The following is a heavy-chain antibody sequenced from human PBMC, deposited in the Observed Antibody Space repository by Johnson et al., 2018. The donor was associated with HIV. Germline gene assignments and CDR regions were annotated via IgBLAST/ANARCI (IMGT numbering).Heavy chain of an antibody. CDR2: ISYDGSNK. CDR1: GFIFSNYG. D-gene: IGHD2-15*01. CDR3: ARGGSCYNAHFDI. V-gene: IGHV3-30*03. J-gene: IGHJ3*02. Sequence: QEQLVESGGGVVQPGRSLRLSCAASGFIFSNYGMHWVRQAPGKGLEWVAVISYDGSNKYYADSVKGRFTISRDNAKNSLYLQMNSLRAEDTAVYYCARGGSCYNAHFDIWGQGTMVTVSS.